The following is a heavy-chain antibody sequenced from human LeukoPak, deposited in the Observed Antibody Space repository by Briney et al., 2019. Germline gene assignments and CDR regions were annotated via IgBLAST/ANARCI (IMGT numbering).Heavy chain of an antibody. D-gene: IGHD3-10*01. V-gene: IGHV3-21*01. CDR3: ARASDLWFGELLSSY. CDR2: ISSSSSYI. Sequence: GGSLRLSCAASGFTFSSYSMNWVRQAPGKGLEWVSSISSSSSYIYYADSVKGRFTISRDNAKNSLCLQMNSLRAEDTAVYYCARASDLWFGELLSSYWGQGTLVTVSS. J-gene: IGHJ4*02. CDR1: GFTFSSYS.